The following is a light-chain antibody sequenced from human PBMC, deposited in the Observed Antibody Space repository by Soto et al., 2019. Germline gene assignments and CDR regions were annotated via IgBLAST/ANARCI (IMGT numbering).Light chain of an antibody. CDR3: HQSCRTPQT. V-gene: IGKV1-39*01. CDR2: DAS. CDR1: QTISTS. J-gene: IGKJ1*01. Sequence: DIQLTQSPSSLSASVGDRVTVTCRASQTISTSLNWYQKEPGKAPKLLIYDASSLESGVPLGFSGTGFGTDFTLTISSLQPEDSATYYCHQSCRTPQTFGQGTKVEIK.